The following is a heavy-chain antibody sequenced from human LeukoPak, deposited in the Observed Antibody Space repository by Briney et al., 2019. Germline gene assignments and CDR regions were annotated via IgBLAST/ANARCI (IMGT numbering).Heavy chain of an antibody. Sequence: PGGSLRLSCAASGFPFSTYTMNWVRQAPGKGLEWVSLIYSGGSTYYADSVKGRFIISRDNSKNTVYLQMNSLRVEDTAVYYCARVGFTGTWYSSPPFDYWGQGTLVTVSS. D-gene: IGHD6-13*01. CDR3: ARVGFTGTWYSSPPFDY. CDR1: GFPFSTYT. V-gene: IGHV3-66*01. J-gene: IGHJ4*02. CDR2: IYSGGST.